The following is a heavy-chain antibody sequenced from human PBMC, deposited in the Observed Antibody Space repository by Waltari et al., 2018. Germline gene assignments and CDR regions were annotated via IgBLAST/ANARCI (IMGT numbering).Heavy chain of an antibody. D-gene: IGHD3-16*01. CDR2: INAGNGNT. CDR1: GYTFTSYA. Sequence: QVQLVQSGAEVKKPGASVKVSCTASGYTFTSYAMHWVRQAPGQRLEWMGWINAGNGNTKYSQEFQGRVTITRDTSASTAYMELSSLRSEDMAVYYCARDRGWASVYFDYWGQGTLVTVSS. J-gene: IGHJ4*02. CDR3: ARDRGWASVYFDY. V-gene: IGHV1-3*03.